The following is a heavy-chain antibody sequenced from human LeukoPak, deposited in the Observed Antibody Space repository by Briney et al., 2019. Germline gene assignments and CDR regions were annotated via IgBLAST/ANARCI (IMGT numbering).Heavy chain of an antibody. J-gene: IGHJ4*02. D-gene: IGHD2-21*02. CDR2: IFHSGST. CDR3: XXXGLXVXXGSDCYSDYFDY. V-gene: IGHV4-30-2*01. CDR1: GGSISSGGYS. Sequence: PSETLSLTCAVSGGSISSGGYSWSWIRQPPGKGLEWIGYIFHSGSTNYNPSLRSRVTISVDRSKNQFSLELSSVTAADTAVYYCXXXGLXVXXGSDCYSDYFDYWGQGTLVTVSS.